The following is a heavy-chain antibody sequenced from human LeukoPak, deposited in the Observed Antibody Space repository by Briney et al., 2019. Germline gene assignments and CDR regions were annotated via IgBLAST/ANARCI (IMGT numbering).Heavy chain of an antibody. D-gene: IGHD2-2*01. CDR1: GFTFSSYS. V-gene: IGHV3-21*01. CDR2: ISSSSSYI. CDR3: ARDYCRSTTCRFDY. Sequence: GGSLRLSCAASGFTFSSYSMNWVRQAPGKGLEWVSSISSSSSYIYYADSVKGRFTISRDNAKNSLYLQMNSLRAEDTAVYYCARDYCRSTTCRFDYWGQGTLVTVSS. J-gene: IGHJ4*02.